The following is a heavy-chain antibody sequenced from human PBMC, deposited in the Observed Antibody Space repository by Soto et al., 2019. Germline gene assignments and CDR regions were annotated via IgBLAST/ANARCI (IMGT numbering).Heavy chain of an antibody. D-gene: IGHD2-2*01. CDR3: ARAPLPGYCSSTSCPVSSWYGSDY. CDR1: GGTFSSYA. V-gene: IGHV1-69*13. Sequence: GASVKVSCKASGGTFSSYAISWVRQAPGQGLEWMGGIIPIFGTANYAQKFQGRVTITADESTSTAYMELSSLRSEDTAVYYCARAPLPGYCSSTSCPVSSWYGSDYWGQGTLVTVSS. CDR2: IIPIFGTA. J-gene: IGHJ4*02.